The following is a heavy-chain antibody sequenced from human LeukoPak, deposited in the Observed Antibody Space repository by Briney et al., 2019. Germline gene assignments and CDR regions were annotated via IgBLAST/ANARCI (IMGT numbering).Heavy chain of an antibody. V-gene: IGHV3-23*01. CDR3: AKSPPLLWFGENWFDP. CDR2: ISGSGGST. D-gene: IGHD3-10*01. J-gene: IGHJ5*02. Sequence: GGSLRLSCAASGFTFSSYAMSWVRQAPGKGLEWVSAISGSGGSTYYADSVKGRFTISRDNSKNTLYLQMNSLRAEDTAVYYCAKSPPLLWFGENWFDPWGQGTLVTVSS. CDR1: GFTFSSYA.